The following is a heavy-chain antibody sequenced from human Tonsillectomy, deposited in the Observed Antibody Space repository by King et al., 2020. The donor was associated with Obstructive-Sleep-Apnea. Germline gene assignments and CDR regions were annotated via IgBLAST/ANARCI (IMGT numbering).Heavy chain of an antibody. V-gene: IGHV3-7*03. CDR2: IKQDGSEK. J-gene: IGHJ4*02. CDR1: GFTFSSYW. D-gene: IGHD1-26*01. Sequence: VQLVESGGGLVQPGGSLRLSCAASGFTFSSYWMSWVRQAPGKGLEWVANIKQDGSEKYYVDSVKGRFTISRDNAKNSLYLQMNSLRAEDTAVYYCAGEGQDGSYLFDYWGQGTLVTVSS. CDR3: AGEGQDGSYLFDY.